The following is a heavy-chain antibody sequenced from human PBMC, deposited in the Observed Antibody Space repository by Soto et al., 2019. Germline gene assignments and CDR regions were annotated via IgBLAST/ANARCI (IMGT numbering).Heavy chain of an antibody. J-gene: IGHJ6*02. CDR3: ARGKPFSGMDV. Sequence: QVQLQESGPGLVRPSQTLSLTCIVSGGSVSSVGYYCSWVRQHPGTGLEWIGYIYSNGNTYYDPSLKSRVTISVYTSKNQFSLNLNSVTAADTAVYWCARGKPFSGMDVWGQGTTVTVSS. V-gene: IGHV4-31*03. CDR1: GGSVSSVGYY. CDR2: IYSNGNT.